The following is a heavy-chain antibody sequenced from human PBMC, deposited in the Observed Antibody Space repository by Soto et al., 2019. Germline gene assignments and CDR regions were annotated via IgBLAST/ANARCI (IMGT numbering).Heavy chain of an antibody. CDR2: ISAYNGNT. CDR3: ARDRNLRDSSGYDY. CDR1: GYTFTSYG. D-gene: IGHD3-22*01. J-gene: IGHJ4*02. Sequence: ASVKVSCKASGYTFTSYGISWVRQAPGQGLEWMGWISAYNGNTNYAQKLQGRVTMTTDTSTSTAYMELRSLRSDDTAVYYCARDRNLRDSSGYDYWGQGTLVTVSS. V-gene: IGHV1-18*01.